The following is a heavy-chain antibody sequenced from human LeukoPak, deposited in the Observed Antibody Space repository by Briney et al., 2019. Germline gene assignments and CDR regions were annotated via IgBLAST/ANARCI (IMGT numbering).Heavy chain of an antibody. D-gene: IGHD3-22*01. Sequence: AGGSLRLSCAASGFTFSSYSMNWVRQAPGKGLEWVGRIKSKTDGGTTDYAAPVKGRFTISRDDSKNTLYLQMNSLKTEDTAVYYCTTDLGYYYDSSGYHRKDYWGQGTLVTVSS. CDR1: GFTFSSYS. CDR3: TTDLGYYYDSSGYHRKDY. V-gene: IGHV3-15*01. CDR2: IKSKTDGGTT. J-gene: IGHJ4*02.